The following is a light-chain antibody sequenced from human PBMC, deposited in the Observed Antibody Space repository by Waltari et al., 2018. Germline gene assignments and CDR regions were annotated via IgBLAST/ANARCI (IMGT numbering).Light chain of an antibody. Sequence: QSALTQPPSASGSPGQSVTISCTGTSSDVGGYNYVSWYQQHPGKAPKPMMYEVSKRPSGVPDRFSGSKSGNTASLTVSGLQAEDEADYYCSSYAGSNKNVFGSGTKVNVL. CDR3: SSYAGSNKNV. J-gene: IGLJ6*01. CDR2: EVS. CDR1: SSDVGGYNY. V-gene: IGLV2-8*01.